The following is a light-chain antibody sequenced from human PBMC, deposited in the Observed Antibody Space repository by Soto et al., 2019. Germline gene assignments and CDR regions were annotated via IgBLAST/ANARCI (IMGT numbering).Light chain of an antibody. CDR2: AAS. Sequence: DIQMTQSPSSLSASVGDRVTITCRASQSISSYLNWYQQKPGKAPKLLIYAASSLQSVVPSRFRGSGSGTDFTLTISSLQTEDFATYYCQQSYSTLRTFGQGTKVEIK. J-gene: IGKJ1*01. CDR1: QSISSY. CDR3: QQSYSTLRT. V-gene: IGKV1-39*01.